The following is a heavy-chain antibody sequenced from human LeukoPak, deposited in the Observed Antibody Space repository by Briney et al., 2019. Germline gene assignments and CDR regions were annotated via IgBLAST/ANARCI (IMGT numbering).Heavy chain of an antibody. D-gene: IGHD6-6*01. CDR1: GGSLTSSNQY. J-gene: IGHJ3*02. Sequence: PSETLSLTCSVVGGSLTSSNQYWGWIRQPPGKGLEWIGSIYYSGRTYYNPSLKSRATISVDTSKNQFSLKLSSVTAADTAVYYCARHRTRRGLVDAFDIWGQGTMVTVSS. CDR2: IYYSGRT. V-gene: IGHV4-39*01. CDR3: ARHRTRRGLVDAFDI.